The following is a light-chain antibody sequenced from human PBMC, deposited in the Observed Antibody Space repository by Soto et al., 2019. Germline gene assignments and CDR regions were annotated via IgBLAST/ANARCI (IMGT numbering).Light chain of an antibody. Sequence: DIQMTQSPSSLSASVGDRVTITCRASQGISNYLAWYQQKPGKVPKLLIYAASTLQSGVPSRFSDSGSGTDFTLTISSLQPEDVATYYCQKYNSAPHTFGGGTKVDIK. CDR2: AAS. CDR1: QGISNY. J-gene: IGKJ4*01. V-gene: IGKV1-27*01. CDR3: QKYNSAPHT.